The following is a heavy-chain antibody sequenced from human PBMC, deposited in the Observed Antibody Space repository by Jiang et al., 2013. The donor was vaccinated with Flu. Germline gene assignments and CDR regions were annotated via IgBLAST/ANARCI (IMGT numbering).Heavy chain of an antibody. V-gene: IGHV1-8*01. CDR1: GYTFTSYE. CDR2: VNVASGTT. J-gene: IGHJ3*01. Sequence: GAEVKKPGASVKVACEASGYTFTSYEINWVRQATGQGPEWMGWVNVASGTTGYAQKFQGRVTMTRNTAINTAYMELSGLTSDDAAVYYCARGRVAFDVWGQGTMVTVS. CDR3: ARGRVAFDV.